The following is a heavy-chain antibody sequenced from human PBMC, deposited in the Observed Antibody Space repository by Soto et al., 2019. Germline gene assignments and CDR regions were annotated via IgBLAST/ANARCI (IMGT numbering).Heavy chain of an antibody. D-gene: IGHD2-15*01. V-gene: IGHV3-30-3*01. CDR1: GFTFSSYD. Sequence: QVQLVESGGGVVQPGRSLRLSCAASGFTFSSYDMHWVRQAPGKGLEWVAVISYDGSNKYYADSVKGRFTISRDNSKNSLYLQMNSLRAEDTAVYYCARDHVMVAATFRASYYGMDVWGQGTTVTVSS. CDR2: ISYDGSNK. J-gene: IGHJ6*02. CDR3: ARDHVMVAATFRASYYGMDV.